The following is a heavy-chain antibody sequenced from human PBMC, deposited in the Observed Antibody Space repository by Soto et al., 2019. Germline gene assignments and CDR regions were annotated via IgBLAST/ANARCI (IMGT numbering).Heavy chain of an antibody. CDR1: GFTFSNAW. CDR3: IRFSRSFVQYFDL. V-gene: IGHV3-15*01. Sequence: PGGSLRLSCAASGFTFSNAWMSWVRQAPGKGLEWVGRIKTRTDGGTTDYAAPVKGRFTISRDDSKNTAYLQMNSLKTEDTAVYYCIRFSRSFVQYFDLWGRGTLVTVS. CDR2: IKTRTDGGTT. J-gene: IGHJ2*01.